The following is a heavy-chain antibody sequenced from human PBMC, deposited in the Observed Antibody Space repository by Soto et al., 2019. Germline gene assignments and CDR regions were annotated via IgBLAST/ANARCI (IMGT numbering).Heavy chain of an antibody. CDR1: GFTFSSYA. J-gene: IGHJ4*02. Sequence: GGSLRLSCAASGFTFSSYAMSWVRQAPGKGLEWVSAISGSGGSTYYADSVKGRFTISRDNSKNTLYLQMNSLRAEDTAVYYCAKDRSWSSSSFVSLIDYWGQGTLVTVSS. CDR3: AKDRSWSSSSFVSLIDY. CDR2: ISGSGGST. V-gene: IGHV3-23*01. D-gene: IGHD6-6*01.